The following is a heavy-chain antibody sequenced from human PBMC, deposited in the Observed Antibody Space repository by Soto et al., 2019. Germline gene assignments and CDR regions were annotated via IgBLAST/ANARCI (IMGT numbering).Heavy chain of an antibody. CDR3: ARLSSPRTPSYYYYYMDV. CDR2: IYYSGST. CDR1: GDSISTTSYY. D-gene: IGHD2-15*01. Sequence: SETLSLTCTVSGDSISTTSYYWGWIRQPPGKGLEWIGSIYYSGSTYYNPSLKSRVSISVDTSKNQFSLNLSSVTAADTALYYCARLSSPRTPSYYYYYMDVWGKGTTVTVSS. J-gene: IGHJ6*03. V-gene: IGHV4-39*01.